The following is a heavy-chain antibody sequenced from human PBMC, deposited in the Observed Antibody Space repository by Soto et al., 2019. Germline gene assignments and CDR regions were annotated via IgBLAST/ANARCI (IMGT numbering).Heavy chain of an antibody. CDR1: CWSFSVYS. Sequence: LSLTYAVYCWSFSVYSWRWTLQPPGKGLEWIGEINHSGSTNYNPSLKSRVTISVDTSKDQFSLKLSSVTAADTAVYYCARGSTKGYCTNGVCYYTLSTYSSRLYYFDYWGQGTLVTVSS. CDR2: INHSGST. CDR3: ARGSTKGYCTNGVCYYTLSTYSSRLYYFDY. V-gene: IGHV4-34*01. D-gene: IGHD2-8*01. J-gene: IGHJ4*02.